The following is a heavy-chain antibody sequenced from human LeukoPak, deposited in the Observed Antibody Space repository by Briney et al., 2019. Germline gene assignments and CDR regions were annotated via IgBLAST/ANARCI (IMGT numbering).Heavy chain of an antibody. Sequence: PSETLSLTCTVSGGSISSGGYCWSWIRQHPGKGLERIGYIYYSGSTYYNPSLKSRVTISVDTSKNQFSLKLSSVTAADTAVYYCARGIAWFGDHPLPDAFDIWGQGTMVTVSS. CDR2: IYYSGST. V-gene: IGHV4-31*03. CDR3: ARGIAWFGDHPLPDAFDI. D-gene: IGHD3-10*01. J-gene: IGHJ3*02. CDR1: GGSISSGGYC.